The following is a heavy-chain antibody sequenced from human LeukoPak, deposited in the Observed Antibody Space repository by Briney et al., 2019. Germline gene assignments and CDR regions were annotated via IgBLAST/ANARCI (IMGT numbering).Heavy chain of an antibody. Sequence: SETLSLTCTVSGGSISSYYRNWIRQPAGKGLEWIGHIYTSGSTNYNSSLKSRVTMSVDTSKNQFSVKLNSVIAADTAMYYCARGVYLGNGYYFDYWGQGTLVTVSS. D-gene: IGHD2-8*01. J-gene: IGHJ4*02. CDR3: ARGVYLGNGYYFDY. CDR1: GGSISSYY. V-gene: IGHV4-4*07. CDR2: IYTSGST.